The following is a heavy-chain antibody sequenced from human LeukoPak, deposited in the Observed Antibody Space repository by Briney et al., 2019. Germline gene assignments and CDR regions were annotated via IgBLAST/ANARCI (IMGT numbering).Heavy chain of an antibody. V-gene: IGHV4-39*01. J-gene: IGHJ3*02. CDR2: LYHSGST. CDR1: GGSVSRSSYY. D-gene: IGHD2-21*02. Sequence: PSETLSLTCAVSGGSVSRSSYYWGWIRQPPGKGLEWIGSLYHSGSTYYNPSLKSRVTISLDTSRTQFTLKLSSVTAADTAVYYCARASKVTASESGAFDIWGQGTMVTVSS. CDR3: ARASKVTASESGAFDI.